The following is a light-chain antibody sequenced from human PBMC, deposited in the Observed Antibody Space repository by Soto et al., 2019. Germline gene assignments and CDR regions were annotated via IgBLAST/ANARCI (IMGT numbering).Light chain of an antibody. J-gene: IGKJ5*01. CDR1: QSVSIK. CDR2: DTS. CDR3: QQYKNWPPIT. Sequence: ELVMSHSPATLSVSPGERATLSCRASQSVSIKLAWYQQKPGQAPRLLIYDTSTRATGIPARFSGIVSGTEFTLTISSLQSADFAVYYCQQYKNWPPITFGQGTRLEIK. V-gene: IGKV3-15*01.